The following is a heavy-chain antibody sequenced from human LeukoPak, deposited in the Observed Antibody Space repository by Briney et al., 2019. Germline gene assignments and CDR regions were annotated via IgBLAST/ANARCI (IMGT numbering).Heavy chain of an antibody. Sequence: SETLSLTCTVSGGSISSYYWSWIRQPPGKGLEWIGYIYYSGSTNYNPSLKSRVTISVDTSKNQFSLKLSSVTAADTAVYYCARHRQNYYDREKYFDYWGQGTLVTVSS. V-gene: IGHV4-59*08. J-gene: IGHJ4*02. D-gene: IGHD3-22*01. CDR2: IYYSGST. CDR3: ARHRQNYYDREKYFDY. CDR1: GGSISSYY.